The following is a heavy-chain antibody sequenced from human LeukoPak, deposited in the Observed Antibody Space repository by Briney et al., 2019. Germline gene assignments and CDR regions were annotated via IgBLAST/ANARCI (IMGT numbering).Heavy chain of an antibody. D-gene: IGHD6-25*01. CDR1: GGSVSNYY. CDR2: IFYSGTT. V-gene: IGHV4-39*01. CDR3: ARTSGYLSFWFDP. J-gene: IGHJ5*02. Sequence: SETLSLTCTVSGGSVSNYYWGWIRQPPGKGLEWIGSIFYSGTTYYNPSLKSRVTISVDTSKNQFSLKLSSVTAADTAVYYCARTSGYLSFWFDPWGQGTLVTVSS.